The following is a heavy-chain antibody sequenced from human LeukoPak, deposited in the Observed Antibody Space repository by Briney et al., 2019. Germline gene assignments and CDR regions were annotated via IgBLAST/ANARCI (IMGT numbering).Heavy chain of an antibody. CDR1: GFTIYNYA. J-gene: IGHJ4*02. CDR2: ISGSGGST. CDR3: AKDRLGELITGRDDY. Sequence: GGSLRLSCAASGFTIYNYAMSWVRQAPGKGLEVSAISGSGGSTYYADSVKGRFTISRDNSKNTVYLQMNSLRAEDTAVYYCAKDRLGELITGRDDYWGQGTLVTVSS. V-gene: IGHV3-23*01. D-gene: IGHD3-10*01.